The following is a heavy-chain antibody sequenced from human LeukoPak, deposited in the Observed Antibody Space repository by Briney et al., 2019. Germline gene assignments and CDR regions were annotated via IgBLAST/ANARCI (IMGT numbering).Heavy chain of an antibody. D-gene: IGHD5-18*01. CDR3: ARGVPAMVDAFDI. CDR1: GGSVSSGSYY. CDR2: IYHSGST. V-gene: IGHV4-30-2*01. J-gene: IGHJ3*02. Sequence: PSETLSLTCTVSGGSVSSGSYYWSWIRQPPGKGLEWIGCIYHSGSTYYNPSLKSRVTISVDRSKNQFSLKLSSVTAADTAVYYCARGVPAMVDAFDIWGQGTMVTVSS.